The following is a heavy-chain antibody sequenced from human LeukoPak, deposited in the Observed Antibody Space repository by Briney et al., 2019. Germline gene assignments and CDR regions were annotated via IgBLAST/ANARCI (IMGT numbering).Heavy chain of an antibody. CDR3: ARNNGMDV. V-gene: IGHV3-7*03. CDR1: GFTFRNYW. J-gene: IGHJ6*02. CDR2: IKQDGSEK. Sequence: GGSLRLSCAVSGFTFRNYWMSWVRQAPGKGLEWVANIKQDGSEKYYVDSVKGRLTISRDNAKNSLYLQMNSLRAEDTALYHCARNNGMDVWGQGTTVIVSS.